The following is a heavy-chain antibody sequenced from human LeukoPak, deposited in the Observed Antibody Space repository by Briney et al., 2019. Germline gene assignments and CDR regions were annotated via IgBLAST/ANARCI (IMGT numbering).Heavy chain of an antibody. Sequence: GGSLRLSCAASGFTFSSYEMSWVRQAPGKGLEWVSYISDSGTTIYYADSVKGRFTISRDNAKNSLYLQMNSLRAEDTAVYYCAKIRGGYFGFWSGCAPDYWGQGTLVTVSS. CDR2: ISDSGTTI. CDR1: GFTFSSYE. CDR3: AKIRGGYFGFWSGCAPDY. J-gene: IGHJ4*02. V-gene: IGHV3-48*03. D-gene: IGHD3-3*01.